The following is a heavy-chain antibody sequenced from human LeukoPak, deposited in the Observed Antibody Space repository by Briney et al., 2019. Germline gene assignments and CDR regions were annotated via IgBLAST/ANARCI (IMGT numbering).Heavy chain of an antibody. CDR1: GGSISSSSYY. J-gene: IGHJ4*02. CDR2: IYYSGST. CDR3: ARGLVVVAV. Sequence: SETLSLTCTVSGGSISSSSYYWSWIRQPPGKGLEWIGNIYYSGSTNYNPSLKSRVTISVDTSKNQFSLKLSSVTAADTAVYYCARGLVVVAVWGQGTLVTVSS. V-gene: IGHV4-61*01. D-gene: IGHD2-15*01.